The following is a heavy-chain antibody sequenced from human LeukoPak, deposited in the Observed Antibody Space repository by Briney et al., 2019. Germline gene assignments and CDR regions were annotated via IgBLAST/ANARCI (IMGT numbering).Heavy chain of an antibody. J-gene: IGHJ5*02. CDR1: GYSFTSYW. CDR3: ARQLLGYYDFWSGFGGFDP. V-gene: IGHV5-51*01. Sequence: GESLKISCKGSGYSFTSYWIGWVRQMPGKGLEWMGIIYPGDSDTRYSPSFQGQVTISADKSISTAYLQWSSPKASDTAMYYCARQLLGYYDFWSGFGGFDPWGQGTLVTVSS. CDR2: IYPGDSDT. D-gene: IGHD3-3*01.